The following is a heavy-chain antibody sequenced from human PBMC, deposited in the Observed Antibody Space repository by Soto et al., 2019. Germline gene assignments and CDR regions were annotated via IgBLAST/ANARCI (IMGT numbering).Heavy chain of an antibody. J-gene: IGHJ4*02. CDR1: GFILSNAW. V-gene: IGHV3-15*07. D-gene: IGHD6-19*01. Sequence: EVQLVESGGGLVKPGGSLRLSCAASGFILSNAWMNWVRQAPGKGLEWVGRIKSKSDGGTIDYAAPVKGRFAISRXXSXHTLYLEMISLRTEDTAVYYCTTGWTNTGWYGAFEYWGQGTLVTVSS. CDR3: TTGWTNTGWYGAFEY. CDR2: IKSKSDGGTI.